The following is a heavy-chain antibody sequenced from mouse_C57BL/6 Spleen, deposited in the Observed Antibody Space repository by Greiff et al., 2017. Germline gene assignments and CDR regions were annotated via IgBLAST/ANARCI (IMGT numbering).Heavy chain of an antibody. V-gene: IGHV1-36*01. CDR2: VYPYNGGT. Sequence: VQLQQSGPVLVKPGPSVKISCKASGFTFTDYYMHWVKQSHGKSLEWIGLVYPYNGGTSYNQKFKGKATLTVDTSSSTAYMELNSLTSEDSAVYYCAREEGDGNYHYWYFDVWGTGTTVTVSS. CDR3: AREEGDGNYHYWYFDV. CDR1: GFTFTDYY. J-gene: IGHJ1*03. D-gene: IGHD2-1*01.